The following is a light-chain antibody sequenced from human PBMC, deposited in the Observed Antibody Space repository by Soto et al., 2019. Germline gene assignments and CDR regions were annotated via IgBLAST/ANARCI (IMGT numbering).Light chain of an antibody. V-gene: IGKV1-39*01. CDR3: QQSYSTPWT. J-gene: IGKJ1*01. CDR2: AAS. Sequence: DIQMTQSPSSLSSSVGYRLTITFRASQYISSYLNWYQQKPGKAPKLLIYAASSLQSGVPSRFSGSGSGTDFTLTISSLQPEDFATYYCQQSYSTPWTFGQGTKVDIK. CDR1: QYISSY.